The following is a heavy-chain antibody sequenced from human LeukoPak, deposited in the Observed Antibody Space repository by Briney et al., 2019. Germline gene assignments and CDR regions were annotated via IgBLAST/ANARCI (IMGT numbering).Heavy chain of an antibody. CDR2: MSASSGNT. V-gene: IGHV1-8*01. CDR1: GYTFTSYD. Sequence: ASVKVSCKGSGYTFTSYDINWVRRATGQGLEWLGWMSASSGNTGYAQKFQGRVSMTRATSISTAYLELSSLTFEDTAVYYCARTPPKGDIDYWGQGTLVTVSS. D-gene: IGHD3-16*01. CDR3: ARTPPKGDIDY. J-gene: IGHJ4*02.